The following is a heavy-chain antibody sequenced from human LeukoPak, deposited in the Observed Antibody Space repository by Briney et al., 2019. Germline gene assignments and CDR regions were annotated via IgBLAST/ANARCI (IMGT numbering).Heavy chain of an antibody. V-gene: IGHV3-21*01. J-gene: IGHJ4*02. CDR3: ARTSDSSGYFGLFDY. D-gene: IGHD3-22*01. CDR1: GFTFSSYS. Sequence: GGSLRLSCAASGFTFSSYSMNWVRQAPGKGLEWVSSISSSSSYIYYADSVKGRFTISRDNAKNSLYLQMNSLRAEDTAVYYCARTSDSSGYFGLFDYWGQGTLVTVSS. CDR2: ISSSSSYI.